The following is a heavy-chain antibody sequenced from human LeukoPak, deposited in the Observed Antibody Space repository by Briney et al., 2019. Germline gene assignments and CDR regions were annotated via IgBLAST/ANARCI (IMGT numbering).Heavy chain of an antibody. CDR2: ISSNSDNT. J-gene: IGHJ4*02. V-gene: IGHV1-18*01. Sequence: ASVNVSCKATGYTFTSYGISWVRQAPGQGLEWVGWISSNSDNTNYAQKSQGRVTMTTDTSTSTAYMELRSLGSDDTAVYYCARDWGSIKVITDYWGQGTLVTVSS. CDR1: GYTFTSYG. D-gene: IGHD3-16*01. CDR3: ARDWGSIKVITDY.